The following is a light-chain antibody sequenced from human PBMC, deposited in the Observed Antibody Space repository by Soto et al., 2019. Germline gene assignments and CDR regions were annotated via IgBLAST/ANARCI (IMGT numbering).Light chain of an antibody. V-gene: IGLV2-14*01. CDR1: SSDVGGYNY. CDR3: CSYTTSNTRQLV. J-gene: IGLJ1*01. Sequence: QSVLTQPASVSGSPGQSITISCTGTSSDVGGYNYVSWYQQQPGKAPKFMIYDVTNRPSGVSNRFSGSKSGNTASLTISGLQAEDEDDYYCCSYTTSNTRQLVFGTGTKVTVL. CDR2: DVT.